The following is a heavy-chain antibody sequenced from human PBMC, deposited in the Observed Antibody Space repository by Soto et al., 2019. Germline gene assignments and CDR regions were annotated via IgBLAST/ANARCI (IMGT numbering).Heavy chain of an antibody. CDR3: AKVGADSSSYFDY. CDR2: ISYDGSNK. D-gene: IGHD6-6*01. V-gene: IGHV3-30*18. Sequence: QVQLVESGGGVVQPGRSLRLSCAASGFTFSSYGMHWVRQAPGKGLEWVAVISYDGSNKYYADSVKGRFTISRDNSKNTLYLQMNSLRAEDTAVYSCAKVGADSSSYFDYWGQGTLVTVSS. CDR1: GFTFSSYG. J-gene: IGHJ4*02.